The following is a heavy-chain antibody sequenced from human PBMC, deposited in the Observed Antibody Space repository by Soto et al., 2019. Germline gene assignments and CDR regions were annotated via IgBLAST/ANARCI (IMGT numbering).Heavy chain of an antibody. CDR3: AREADYVNWFAP. V-gene: IGHV3-48*01. D-gene: IGHD4-17*01. CDR1: GFTFSSYS. Sequence: EVQLVESGGGLVQPGGSLRLSCAASGFTFSSYSMNWVRQAPGKGLELVSYISSSSSTIYYADSVKGRFTISSDNAKNSVYLQMNRLRAEDTAVYYCAREADYVNWFAPWGQGTLVTVSS. J-gene: IGHJ5*02. CDR2: ISSSSSTI.